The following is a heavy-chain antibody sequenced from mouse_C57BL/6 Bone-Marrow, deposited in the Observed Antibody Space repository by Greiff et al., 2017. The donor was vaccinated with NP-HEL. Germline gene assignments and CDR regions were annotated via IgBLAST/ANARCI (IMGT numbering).Heavy chain of an antibody. V-gene: IGHV1-81*01. CDR1: GYTFTSYG. CDR3: ARSGGPPLFAWFAY. D-gene: IGHD1-1*02. J-gene: IGHJ3*01. CDR2: IYPRSGNT. Sequence: VQLQESGAELARPGASVKLSCKASGYTFTSYGISWVKQRTGQGLEWIGEIYPRSGNTYYNEKFKGKATLTADKSSSTAYMELRSLTSEDSAVYFCARSGGPPLFAWFAYWGQGTLVTVSA.